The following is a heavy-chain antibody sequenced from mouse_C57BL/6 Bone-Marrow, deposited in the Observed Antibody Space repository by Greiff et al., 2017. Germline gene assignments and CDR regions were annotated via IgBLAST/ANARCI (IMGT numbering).Heavy chain of an antibody. D-gene: IGHD2-4*01. J-gene: IGHJ3*01. V-gene: IGHV5-6*01. Sequence: EVQGVESGGDLVKPGGSLKLSCAASGFTFSSYGMSWVRQTPDKRLEWVATISSGGSYTYYPDSVKGRFTISRDNAKNTLYLQRSSLKSEDTAMYYCARHCCDYGGAYWGQGTLVTVSA. CDR3: ARHCCDYGGAY. CDR2: ISSGGSYT. CDR1: GFTFSSYG.